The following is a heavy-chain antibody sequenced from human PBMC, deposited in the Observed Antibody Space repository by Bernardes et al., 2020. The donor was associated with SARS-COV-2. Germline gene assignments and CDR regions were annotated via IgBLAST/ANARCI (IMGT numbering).Heavy chain of an antibody. V-gene: IGHV3-48*04. CDR2: ISSSSSTI. J-gene: IGHJ1*01. D-gene: IGHD4-17*01. CDR3: ARGTTVTTGDRIGEYFQH. CDR1: GFTFSSYS. Sequence: GGSLRLSCAASGFTFSSYSMNWVRQAPGKGLEWVSYISSSSSTIYYADSVKGRFTISRDNAKNSLYLQMNSLRAEDTAVYYCARGTTVTTGDRIGEYFQHWGQGTLVTVSS.